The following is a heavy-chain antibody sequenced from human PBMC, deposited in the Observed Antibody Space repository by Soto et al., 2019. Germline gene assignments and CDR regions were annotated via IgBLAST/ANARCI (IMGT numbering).Heavy chain of an antibody. CDR2: ISHSGST. Sequence: QVRLQQWRAGLLKPSETLSRTCAVFGGSFSDYYWSWIRQPPGKGLEWIGEISHSGSTKYNPSLKSRVTISVDTSKNQFSLKLSSVTAADTAVYYCARGGMATAHYWYFDLWGRGTLVTVSP. D-gene: IGHD5-18*01. CDR3: ARGGMATAHYWYFDL. J-gene: IGHJ2*01. CDR1: GGSFSDYY. V-gene: IGHV4-34*01.